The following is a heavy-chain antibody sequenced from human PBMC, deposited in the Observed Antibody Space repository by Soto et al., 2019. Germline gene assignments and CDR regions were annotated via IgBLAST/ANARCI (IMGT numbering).Heavy chain of an antibody. D-gene: IGHD3-22*01. CDR3: AKNPGYYYDSTGYHFDY. CDR1: GFIFRDWF. V-gene: IGHV3-11*01. Sequence: GGSLRLSCAASGFIFRDWFMSWIRQAPGKGLEWISYISKDSGRATRYADSVTGRFTISRDNAKNSLFLQMNNLTVEDTAVYYCAKNPGYYYDSTGYHFDYWGQGTLVTVSS. J-gene: IGHJ4*02. CDR2: ISKDSGRAT.